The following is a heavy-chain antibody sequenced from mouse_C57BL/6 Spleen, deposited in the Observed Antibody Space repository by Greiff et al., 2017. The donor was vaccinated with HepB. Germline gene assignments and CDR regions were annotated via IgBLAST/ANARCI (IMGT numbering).Heavy chain of an antibody. D-gene: IGHD1-1*01. CDR1: GYTFTSYW. Sequence: VQLQQPGAELVKPGASVKLSCKASGYTFTSYWMQWVKQRPGQGLEWIGEIDPSDSYTNYNQKFKGKATLTVDTSSSTAYMQLSSLTSEDSAVYYCARSGLLRGFAYWGQGTLVTVSA. CDR2: IDPSDSYT. V-gene: IGHV1-50*01. CDR3: ARSGLLRGFAY. J-gene: IGHJ3*01.